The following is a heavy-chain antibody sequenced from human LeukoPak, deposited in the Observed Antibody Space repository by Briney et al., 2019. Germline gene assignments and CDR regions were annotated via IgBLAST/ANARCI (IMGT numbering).Heavy chain of an antibody. Sequence: SETLSLTCAVYGGSFSGYHWSWIRQPPGKGLEWIGEINHSGSTNYNPSLKSRVTISVDTSKNQFSLMVSSVTAADMAVYYCARGRVWIDPWGQGTLVTVSS. CDR1: GGSFSGYH. J-gene: IGHJ5*02. V-gene: IGHV4-34*01. CDR3: ARGRVWIDP. CDR2: INHSGST.